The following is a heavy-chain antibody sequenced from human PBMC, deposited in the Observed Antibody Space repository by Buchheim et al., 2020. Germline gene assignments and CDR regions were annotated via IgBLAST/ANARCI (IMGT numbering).Heavy chain of an antibody. CDR1: GFTFSIFG. D-gene: IGHD7-27*01. V-gene: IGHV3-48*04. J-gene: IGHJ6*02. CDR2: INPSVTTI. Sequence: EVQLVESGGGLVQPGGSLRLSCAASGFTFSIFGMNWVRQAPGKGLEWVSYINPSVTTISYADSVRGRFTMSRDTAKSSLYLPMDSLRAEDTAVYYCARVRIWGTSNYYGMDVWGQGTT. CDR3: ARVRIWGTSNYYGMDV.